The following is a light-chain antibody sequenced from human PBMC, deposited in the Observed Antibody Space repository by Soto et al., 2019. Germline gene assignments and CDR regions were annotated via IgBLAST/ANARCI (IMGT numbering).Light chain of an antibody. J-gene: IGKJ5*01. V-gene: IGKV3D-20*02. Sequence: EIVLTQSAATLSLSPGERATLSCGASQSVSRNYLAWYQQKPGLAPSLLIYDASSRATGIPARFSGSGSGTDFTLTISYVEPEDSAVYYCQQRRKWPPDFGQGTRLEIK. CDR3: QQRRKWPPD. CDR1: QSVSRNY. CDR2: DAS.